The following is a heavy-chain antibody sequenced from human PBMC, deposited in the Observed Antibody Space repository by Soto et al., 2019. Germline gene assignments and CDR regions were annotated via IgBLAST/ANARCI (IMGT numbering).Heavy chain of an antibody. D-gene: IGHD6-13*01. V-gene: IGHV3-23*01. CDR2: IRGSGGST. CDR3: AKDQGSSWYEIDY. CDR1: GFTFSNYA. Sequence: EVQLLESGGGLVQPGGSLRLSCAASGFTFSNYAVTWVRQAPGKGLEWVSTIRGSGGSTYYADSVQGRFTISRDNSKNTLDLQMNSLRAEDTAVYYCAKDQGSSWYEIDYWGQGTLVTVSS. J-gene: IGHJ4*02.